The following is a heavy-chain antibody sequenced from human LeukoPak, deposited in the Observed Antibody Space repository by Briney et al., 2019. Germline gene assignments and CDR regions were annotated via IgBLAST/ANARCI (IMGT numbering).Heavy chain of an antibody. V-gene: IGHV4-59*10. J-gene: IGHJ4*02. CDR1: GGSFSDYY. CDR3: ARIIEDFMITFGGVTSYYFDY. Sequence: SETLSLTCAVYGGSFSDYYWSWIRQPAGKGLEWIGHMYSCGFTNYNPSLKSRVTMSGDTSKNQFSLKLSSVTAADTAVYYCARIIEDFMITFGGVTSYYFDYWGQGTLVTVSS. CDR2: MYSCGFT. D-gene: IGHD3-16*01.